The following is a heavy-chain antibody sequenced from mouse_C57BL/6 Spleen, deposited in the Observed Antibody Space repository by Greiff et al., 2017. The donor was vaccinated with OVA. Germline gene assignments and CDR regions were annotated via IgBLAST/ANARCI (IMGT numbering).Heavy chain of an antibody. D-gene: IGHD3-3*01. CDR2: IYPGDGDT. Sequence: QVQLQQSGPELVKPGASVKISCKASGYAFSSSWMNWVKQRPGKGLEWIGRIYPGDGDTNYNGKFKGKATLTADKSSSTAYMQLSSLTSEDSAVYFCARRAPPYWDFDVWGTGTTVTVSS. J-gene: IGHJ1*03. CDR1: GYAFSSSW. V-gene: IGHV1-82*01. CDR3: ARRAPPYWDFDV.